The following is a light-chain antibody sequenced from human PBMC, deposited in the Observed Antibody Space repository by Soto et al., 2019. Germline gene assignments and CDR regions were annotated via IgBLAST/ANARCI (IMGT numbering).Light chain of an antibody. CDR1: STDVGGYKY. V-gene: IGLV2-14*01. J-gene: IGLJ1*01. CDR2: EVN. Sequence: QSALTQPASVSGSPGQSITISCTGTSTDVGGYKYVSWYQQHPGTAPKLMIFEVNGRPSGVSDRFSGSKSGNTASLTISGLQPADDADYYCSSFSSSSTPYVFGTGTKLTVL. CDR3: SSFSSSSTPYV.